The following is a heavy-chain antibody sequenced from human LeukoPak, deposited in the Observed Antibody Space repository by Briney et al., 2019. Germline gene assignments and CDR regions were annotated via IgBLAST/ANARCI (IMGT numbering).Heavy chain of an antibody. CDR1: GGSISSYY. CDR3: AGGRGLYYYDSSGYLRYYFAY. D-gene: IGHD3-22*01. V-gene: IGHV4-59*01. Sequence: SETLSLTCTVSGGSISSYYWSWIRQPPGKGLEWIGYIYYSGSTNYNPSLKSRVTISVDTSKNQFSLKLSSVTAADTAVYYCAGGRGLYYYDSSGYLRYYFAYWGQGTLVTVSA. J-gene: IGHJ4*02. CDR2: IYYSGST.